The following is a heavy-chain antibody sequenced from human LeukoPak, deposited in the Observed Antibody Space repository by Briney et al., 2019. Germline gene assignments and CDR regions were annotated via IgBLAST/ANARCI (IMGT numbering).Heavy chain of an antibody. Sequence: GGSLRLSCAVAGITLSNYGMSWVRQAPGKGLEWVAGISGSGGGTNYADSVKGRFTISRDNPRNTLYLQMNSLRAEDTAVYFCAKRGVVIRVILVGFHKEAYYFDSWGQGALVTVSS. D-gene: IGHD3-22*01. V-gene: IGHV3-23*01. CDR2: ISGSGGGT. CDR3: AKRGVVIRVILVGFHKEAYYFDS. J-gene: IGHJ4*02. CDR1: GITLSNYG.